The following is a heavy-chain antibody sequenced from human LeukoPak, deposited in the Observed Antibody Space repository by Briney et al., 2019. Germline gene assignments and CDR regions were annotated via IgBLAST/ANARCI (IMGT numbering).Heavy chain of an antibody. CDR2: ISGSGGST. Sequence: GRSLRLSCAASGFTFSSYAMSWVRQAPGKGLEWVSAISGSGGSTYYADSVKGRFTISRDNSKNTLYLQMNSLRAEDTAVYYCAKDRAVTMPAPRGLFDYWGQGTLVTVSS. CDR3: AKDRAVTMPAPRGLFDY. J-gene: IGHJ4*02. D-gene: IGHD4-11*01. CDR1: GFTFSSYA. V-gene: IGHV3-23*01.